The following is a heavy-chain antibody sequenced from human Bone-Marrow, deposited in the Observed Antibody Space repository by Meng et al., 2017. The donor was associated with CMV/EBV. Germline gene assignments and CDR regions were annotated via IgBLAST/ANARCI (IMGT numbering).Heavy chain of an antibody. CDR3: GGHL. Sequence: SLKISCAASGFTFDDYAMHWVRQAPGKGLEWVSGISWNSGSIGYADSVKGRFTISRDNAKNSLYLQMNSLRVEDTAVYYCGGHLWGQGTLVTVSS. CDR2: ISWNSGSI. D-gene: IGHD2-21*01. CDR1: GFTFDDYA. V-gene: IGHV3-9*01. J-gene: IGHJ1*01.